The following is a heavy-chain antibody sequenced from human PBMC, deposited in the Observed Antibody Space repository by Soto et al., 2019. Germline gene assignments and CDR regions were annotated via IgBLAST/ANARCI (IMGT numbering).Heavy chain of an antibody. CDR1: GYTFTSYG. D-gene: IGHD3-9*01. Sequence: ASVKVSCKASGYTFTSYGISWVRQAPGQGLEWMGWISAYNGNTNYAQKLQGRVTMTTDTSTSTAYMELRSLRSDDTAVYYCARDYDILTGYASGTHDYWGQGPLVTVFS. J-gene: IGHJ4*02. CDR2: ISAYNGNT. V-gene: IGHV1-18*01. CDR3: ARDYDILTGYASGTHDY.